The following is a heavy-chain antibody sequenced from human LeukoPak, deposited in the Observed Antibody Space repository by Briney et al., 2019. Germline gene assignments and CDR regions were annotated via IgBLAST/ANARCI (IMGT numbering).Heavy chain of an antibody. CDR3: ARDAPTSSSWPLNWFDP. CDR2: ISSSSSYI. Sequence: GGSLRLSCAASGFTFSSYSMNWVRQAPGKGLEWVSSISSSSSYIYYADSVKGRFTISRDNAKNSLYLQMNSLRAEDTAVYYCARDAPTSSSWPLNWFDPWGQGTLVTVSS. J-gene: IGHJ5*02. V-gene: IGHV3-21*01. CDR1: GFTFSSYS. D-gene: IGHD6-13*01.